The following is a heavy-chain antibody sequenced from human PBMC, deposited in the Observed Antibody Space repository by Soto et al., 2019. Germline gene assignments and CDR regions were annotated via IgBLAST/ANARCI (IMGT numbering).Heavy chain of an antibody. J-gene: IGHJ4*02. CDR2: INHSGST. D-gene: IGHD3-10*01. CDR3: ARGKTYYYGSGSFSTSNYFDY. Sequence: SETLSLTCAVYGGSFSGYDWSWIRQPPGKGLEWIGEINHSGSTNYNPSLKSRVTISVDTSKNQFSLKLSSVTAADTAVYYCARGKTYYYGSGSFSTSNYFDYSGQGTLVT. V-gene: IGHV4-34*01. CDR1: GGSFSGYD.